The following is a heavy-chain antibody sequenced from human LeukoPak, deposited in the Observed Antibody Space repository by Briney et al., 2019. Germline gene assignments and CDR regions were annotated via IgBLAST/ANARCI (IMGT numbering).Heavy chain of an antibody. CDR2: IRWDGGST. Sequence: GGSLGLSCAASGFTFDDFAMQGVRGARGGGREGGSLIRWDGGSTYYADSVRGSFTISRDNSKNSLYLQMNSLRAEDTALYYCAKGTDEGDLFAFDYWGQGTLVTVSS. J-gene: IGHJ4*02. CDR1: GFTFDDFA. D-gene: IGHD3-16*01. V-gene: IGHV3-43D*03. CDR3: AKGTDEGDLFAFDY.